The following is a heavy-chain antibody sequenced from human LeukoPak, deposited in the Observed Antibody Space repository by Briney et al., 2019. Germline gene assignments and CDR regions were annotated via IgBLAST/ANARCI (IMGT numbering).Heavy chain of an antibody. Sequence: SETLSLTCTVSGDSVSRSSYYWTWIRQPPGKGLEWIGYIYYIGSTNYNPSLRSRLTMSVDTSKNQFSLRLSSVIAADTAVYYCARYYDSTGSFDYWGQGTLVTVSS. CDR2: IYYIGST. CDR1: GDSVSRSSYY. J-gene: IGHJ4*02. CDR3: ARYYDSTGSFDY. V-gene: IGHV4-61*01. D-gene: IGHD3-22*01.